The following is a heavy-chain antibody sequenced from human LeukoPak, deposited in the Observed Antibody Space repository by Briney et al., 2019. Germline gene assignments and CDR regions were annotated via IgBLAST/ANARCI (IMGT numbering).Heavy chain of an antibody. D-gene: IGHD1-7*01. V-gene: IGHV1-2*02. CDR1: GYTFTGYY. J-gene: IGHJ4*02. CDR2: TNPNSGGT. CDR3: ARAHVTGTSDY. Sequence: ASVKVSCKASGYTFTGYYMHWVRQAPGQGLEWMGWTNPNSGGTNYAQKFQGRVTMTRDTSISTAYMELRSLRSDDTAVYYCARAHVTGTSDYWGQGTLVTVSS.